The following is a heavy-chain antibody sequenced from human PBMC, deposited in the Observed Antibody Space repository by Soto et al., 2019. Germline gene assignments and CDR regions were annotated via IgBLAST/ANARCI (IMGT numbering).Heavy chain of an antibody. CDR1: GGSISSGGYS. Sequence: SETLSLTCAVSGGSISSGGYSWSWIRQPPGKGLEWIGYMYHSGSTYYNPSLKSRVTISVDTSKNQFSLKLSPVTAADTAVYYCARHLTYCSAGSCYSDFPYYGMDVWGQGTTVTVSS. CDR2: MYHSGST. J-gene: IGHJ6*02. D-gene: IGHD2-15*01. CDR3: ARHLTYCSAGSCYSDFPYYGMDV. V-gene: IGHV4-30-2*03.